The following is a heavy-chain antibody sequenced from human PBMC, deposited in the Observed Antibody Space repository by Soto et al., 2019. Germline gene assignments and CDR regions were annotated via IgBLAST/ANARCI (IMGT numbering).Heavy chain of an antibody. Sequence: EVQLLESGGGLVQSGRSLRLSCAASGFTFSNYAMSWVRQAPGQGLDWVSAISGSGGTTYYADSVKGRFTISRDNSKNTLFLQMNRLRAEDAAVYYCAKFFVETGSNSGWPWSFHYWGQGTLVTVSS. CDR2: ISGSGGTT. V-gene: IGHV3-23*01. D-gene: IGHD6-25*01. CDR1: GFTFSNYA. CDR3: AKFFVETGSNSGWPWSFHY. J-gene: IGHJ4*02.